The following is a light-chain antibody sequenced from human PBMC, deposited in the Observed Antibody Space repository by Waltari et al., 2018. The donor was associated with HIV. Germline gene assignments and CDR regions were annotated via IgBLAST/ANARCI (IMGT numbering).Light chain of an antibody. V-gene: IGLV2-14*01. Sequence: QSALTQPASVSGSPGQSITISCTGTNSDIGGYHYVSWYQQHPGRAPKLLIYAVTHRPSGISYRFSGSKSGNTASMTISGLQAEDEADYYCSSYTTTSTILFGGGTKVTVL. J-gene: IGLJ3*02. CDR3: SSYTTTSTIL. CDR1: NSDIGGYHY. CDR2: AVT.